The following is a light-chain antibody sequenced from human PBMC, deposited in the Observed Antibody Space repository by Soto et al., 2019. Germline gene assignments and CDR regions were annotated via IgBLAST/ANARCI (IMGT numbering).Light chain of an antibody. J-gene: IGKJ5*01. Sequence: EIVLTQSPGTLSLSPGERATLSCRASQSIKNNFLAWYQQKPGQAPRLLIFGASSRSSGIPYRFSGSGSGTDFTLTVSRLEPEDFALYYCQQYGTSPINFGQGTRLEIK. CDR2: GAS. V-gene: IGKV3-20*01. CDR1: QSIKNNF. CDR3: QQYGTSPIN.